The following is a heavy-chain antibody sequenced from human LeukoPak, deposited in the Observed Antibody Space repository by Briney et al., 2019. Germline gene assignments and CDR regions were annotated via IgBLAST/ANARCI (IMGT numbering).Heavy chain of an antibody. J-gene: IGHJ4*02. Sequence: PGGSLRLSCAASGFTFSSYSKNWVRQAPGKGLEWVSSISSSSSHIYYADSVKGRFTISRDNAKNSLYLQMNSLRAEDTAVYYCARDYTSSYSSGWYSYFDYWGQGTLVTVSS. CDR1: GFTFSSYS. D-gene: IGHD6-19*01. CDR3: ARDYTSSYSSGWYSYFDY. V-gene: IGHV3-21*01. CDR2: ISSSSSHI.